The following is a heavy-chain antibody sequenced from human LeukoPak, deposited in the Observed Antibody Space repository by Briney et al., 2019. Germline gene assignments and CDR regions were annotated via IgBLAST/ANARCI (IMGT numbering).Heavy chain of an antibody. CDR2: ISHDGANE. D-gene: IGHD3-10*01. CDR3: AKGAYSYASGTYYFDY. V-gene: IGHV3-30*18. Sequence: GRFLRLSCVASGFTSSTYGMHWVRQAPGKRLECVAVISHDGANEYYADSVKGRFAISRDISKNTLYLHMSSLRTDDTAVYYCAKGAYSYASGTYYFDYWGQGTLVTVSS. CDR1: GFTSSTYG. J-gene: IGHJ4*02.